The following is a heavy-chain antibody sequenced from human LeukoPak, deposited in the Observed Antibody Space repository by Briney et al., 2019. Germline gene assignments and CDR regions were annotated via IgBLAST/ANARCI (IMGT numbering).Heavy chain of an antibody. Sequence: GGFLRLSCTASGFTFSSHSMHWVRQVPGKGLVWVSRIKSDGKTITYADSVKGRFTISRDNSKNTLYLEMNSLKVEDTAIYYCARSLSSRFSSPRRPYYFDYWGQGTLVTVSS. CDR3: ARSLSSRFSSPRRPYYFDY. CDR2: IKSDGKTI. J-gene: IGHJ4*02. D-gene: IGHD3-16*02. V-gene: IGHV3-74*01. CDR1: GFTFSSHS.